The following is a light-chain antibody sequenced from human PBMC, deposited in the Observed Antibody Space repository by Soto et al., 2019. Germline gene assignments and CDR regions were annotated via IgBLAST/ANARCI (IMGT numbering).Light chain of an antibody. V-gene: IGKV1-9*01. Sequence: DIQLTQSPSFLSASVGDRVTITCRASQGISSYLAWYQQKPGKAPKLLIYAASTLQSGVPSRFSGSGSGTEFTLTISSLHPEDFATYYCQQLNSYPRTFGPGTKVDIK. CDR3: QQLNSYPRT. CDR1: QGISSY. CDR2: AAS. J-gene: IGKJ3*01.